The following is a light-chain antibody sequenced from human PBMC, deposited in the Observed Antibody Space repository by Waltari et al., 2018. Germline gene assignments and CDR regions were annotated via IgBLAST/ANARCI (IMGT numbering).Light chain of an antibody. CDR1: ISAIGDYHY. V-gene: IGLV2-14*01. Sequence: QSALTQPASVSGSPGQSITISCTGTISAIGDYHYVSWYQQYPGKAPTLIIFDVNKRSSGVSNRFSGSKSGNTASLTISGLQAEDEADYYCNSYTFSNTWVFGGGTKLTVL. J-gene: IGLJ3*02. CDR2: DVN. CDR3: NSYTFSNTWV.